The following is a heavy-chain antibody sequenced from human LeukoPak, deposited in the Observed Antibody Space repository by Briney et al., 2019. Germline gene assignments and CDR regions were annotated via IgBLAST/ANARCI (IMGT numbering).Heavy chain of an antibody. D-gene: IGHD1-26*01. CDR1: GGSFNGYY. Sequence: PSETLSLTCAVYGGSFNGYYWSWIRQPPGKGLEWIGEINHSGSTNYNPSLKSRVTISVGTSKNQFSLKLSSVTAADTAVYYCARGRRSYYGFDYWGQGTLVTVSS. V-gene: IGHV4-34*01. CDR3: ARGRRSYYGFDY. CDR2: INHSGST. J-gene: IGHJ4*02.